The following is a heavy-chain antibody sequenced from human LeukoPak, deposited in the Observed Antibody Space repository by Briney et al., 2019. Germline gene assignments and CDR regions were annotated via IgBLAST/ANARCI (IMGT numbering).Heavy chain of an antibody. D-gene: IGHD6-13*01. J-gene: IGHJ4*02. CDR1: GFTVSSNY. Sequence: GGSLRLSCAASGFTVSSNYMSWVRQAPGKGLEWVGRTRNKANSYTTEYAASVKGRFTISRDDSKNSLYLQMNSLKTEHTAVYYCARVHSSTWDGSYFDYWGQGTLVTVSS. CDR2: TRNKANSYTT. CDR3: ARVHSSTWDGSYFDY. V-gene: IGHV3-72*01.